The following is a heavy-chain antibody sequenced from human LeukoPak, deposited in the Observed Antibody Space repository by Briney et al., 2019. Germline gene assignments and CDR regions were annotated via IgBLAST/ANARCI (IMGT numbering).Heavy chain of an antibody. CDR2: INTDGSST. V-gene: IGHV3-74*01. CDR3: ARVRRYSSSSVWYFDY. J-gene: IGHJ4*02. CDR1: GFTFSSYW. Sequence: GGSLRLSCAASGFTFSSYWMHWVRQAPGKGLVWVSRINTDGSSTSYADSVKGRFTISRDNAKNTLYLQMNSLRAEDTAVYYCARVRRYSSSSVWYFDYWGQGTLVTVSS. D-gene: IGHD6-6*01.